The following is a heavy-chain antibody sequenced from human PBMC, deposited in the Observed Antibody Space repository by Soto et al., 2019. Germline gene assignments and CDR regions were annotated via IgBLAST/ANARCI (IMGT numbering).Heavy chain of an antibody. CDR3: ARQVHGMDV. V-gene: IGHV5-10-1*01. J-gene: IGHJ6*02. Sequence: PXESLKVSWQGSGYRFTSYGISWVRQMPGKGLEWMGRIDPSDSYTNYSPSFQGHVTISADKSISTAYLQWSSLKASDTAMYYCARQVHGMDVWAQRTTVTVSS. D-gene: IGHD3-10*01. CDR1: GYRFTSYG. CDR2: IDPSDSYT.